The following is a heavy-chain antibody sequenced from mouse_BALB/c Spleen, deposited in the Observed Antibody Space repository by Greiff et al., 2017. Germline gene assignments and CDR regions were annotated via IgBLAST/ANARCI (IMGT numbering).Heavy chain of an antibody. V-gene: IGHV1-14*01. CDR3: ARTGLGGYFDV. J-gene: IGHJ1*01. CDR1: GYTFTSYV. CDR2: INPYNDGT. D-gene: IGHD2-2*01. Sequence: EVQLQESGPELVKPGASVKMSCKASGYTFTSYVMHWVKQKPGQGLEWIGYINPYNDGTKYNEKFKGKATLTSDKSSSTAYMELSSLTSEDSAVYYCARTGLGGYFDVWGAGTTVTVSS.